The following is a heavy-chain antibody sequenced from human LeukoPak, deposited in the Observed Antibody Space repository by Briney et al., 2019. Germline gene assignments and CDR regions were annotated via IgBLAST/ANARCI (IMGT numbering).Heavy chain of an antibody. Sequence: GGSLRLSCAASGFTFSSYEMNWVRQAPGKGLEWVSYISSSGSTIYYADSVKGRFTISRDNAKNSLYLQMNSLRAEDTAVYYCAKALEMATISSDYWGQGTLVTVSS. CDR1: GFTFSSYE. J-gene: IGHJ4*02. CDR3: AKALEMATISSDY. V-gene: IGHV3-48*03. D-gene: IGHD5-24*01. CDR2: ISSSGSTI.